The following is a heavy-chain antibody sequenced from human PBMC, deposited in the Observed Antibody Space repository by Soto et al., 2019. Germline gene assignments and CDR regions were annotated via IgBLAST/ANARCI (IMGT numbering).Heavy chain of an antibody. Sequence: EVQLVESGGGLVKPGGSLRLSCAASGFTFSSYSMNWVRQAPGKGLEWVSSISSSSSYIYYADSVKGRFTISRDNAKNSLYLQMNSRRAEDTAVYYCARWGVALFDYWGQGTLVTVSS. D-gene: IGHD3-10*01. J-gene: IGHJ4*02. CDR2: ISSSSSYI. CDR1: GFTFSSYS. CDR3: ARWGVALFDY. V-gene: IGHV3-21*01.